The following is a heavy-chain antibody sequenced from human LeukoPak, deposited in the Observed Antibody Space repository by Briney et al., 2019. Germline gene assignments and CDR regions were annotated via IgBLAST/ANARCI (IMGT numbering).Heavy chain of an antibody. CDR2: IKEDGSEK. CDR1: GFAFNDYW. D-gene: IGHD1-26*01. V-gene: IGHV3-7*01. J-gene: IGHJ6*03. Sequence: GGSLRLSCAASGFAFNDYWMSWVRQTPGKGLEWVANIKEDGSEKYYVDSVKGRFTISRDNAKNSLYLQMNSLRAEDTAVFYCARAVFSGSYYYYSYMDVWGKGTTVTVFS. CDR3: ARAVFSGSYYYYSYMDV.